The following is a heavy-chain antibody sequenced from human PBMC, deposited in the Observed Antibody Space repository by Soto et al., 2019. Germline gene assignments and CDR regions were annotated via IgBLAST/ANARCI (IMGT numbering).Heavy chain of an antibody. V-gene: IGHV3-30-3*01. CDR3: ARGPNYGSGSHFDY. J-gene: IGHJ4*02. Sequence: QVQLVESGGGVVQPGRSLRLSCAASGFTFSSYAMHWVRQAPGKGLEWVAVISYDGSNKYYTDSMKGRFTISRDNSKNTLYLQMNSLRAEDTAVYYCARGPNYGSGSHFDYWGQGTLVTVSS. D-gene: IGHD3-10*01. CDR2: ISYDGSNK. CDR1: GFTFSSYA.